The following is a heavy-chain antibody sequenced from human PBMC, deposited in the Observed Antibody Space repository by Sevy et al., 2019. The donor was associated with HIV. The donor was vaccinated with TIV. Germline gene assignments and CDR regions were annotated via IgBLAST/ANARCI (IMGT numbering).Heavy chain of an antibody. V-gene: IGHV3-15*01. CDR3: ASRHYYGSGSYPDS. CDR2: IKSKTDGGTI. D-gene: IGHD3-10*01. Sequence: GGSLRLSCAASGFTFSNAWMSWVRQAPGKGLEWVGRIKSKTDGGTIDYAAPVKGRFSISRDDSKNTLYLQMNSLKIEDTAVYYCASRHYYGSGSYPDSWGQGILVTDSS. CDR1: GFTFSNAW. J-gene: IGHJ4*02.